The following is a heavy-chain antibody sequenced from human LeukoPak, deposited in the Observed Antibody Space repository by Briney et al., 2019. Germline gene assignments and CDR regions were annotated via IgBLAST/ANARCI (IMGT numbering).Heavy chain of an antibody. CDR2: IYYSGST. CDR3: ARRRDCSSTSCSGYYYYYMDV. V-gene: IGHV4-39*01. Sequence: SETLSLTCTVSGGSISSSSYYWGWIRQPPGKGLEWIGSIYYSGSTYYNPSLKSRVTISVDTSKNQFSLKLSSVTAAGTAVYYCARRRDCSSTSCSGYYYYYMDVWGKGTTATVSS. D-gene: IGHD2-2*01. J-gene: IGHJ6*03. CDR1: GGSISSSSYY.